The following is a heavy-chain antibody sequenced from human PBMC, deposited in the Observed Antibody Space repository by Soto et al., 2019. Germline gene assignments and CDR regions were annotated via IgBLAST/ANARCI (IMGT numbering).Heavy chain of an antibody. J-gene: IGHJ4*02. D-gene: IGHD3-10*01. CDR2: ISSGSSDI. CDR3: ARDPRGPLDY. CDR1: GFNFSNYK. Sequence: EVQLVESGGGLVKPGGSLRLSCAASGFNFSNYKMNWVRQSPGKGLEWVSSISSGSSDIYSADSVKGRFTISRDNAQNSLYLQMNSMRVEDTAVYYCARDPRGPLDYWGQGTMVTVSS. V-gene: IGHV3-21*01.